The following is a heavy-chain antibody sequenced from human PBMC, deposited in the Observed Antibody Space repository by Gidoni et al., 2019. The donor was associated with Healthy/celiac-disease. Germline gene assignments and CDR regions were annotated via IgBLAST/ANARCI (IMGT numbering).Heavy chain of an antibody. Sequence: QVQLVQSGAEVKKPGASVKVSCKASGYTFTSYDINWVRQATGQGLEWMGWMNPNSGNTGYAQKFQGRVTMTRNTSISTAYMELSSLRSEDTAVYYCVVVAARPWNLHYYGMDVWGQGTTVTVSS. CDR3: VVVAARPWNLHYYGMDV. V-gene: IGHV1-8*01. CDR2: MNPNSGNT. CDR1: GYTFTSYD. J-gene: IGHJ6*02. D-gene: IGHD6-6*01.